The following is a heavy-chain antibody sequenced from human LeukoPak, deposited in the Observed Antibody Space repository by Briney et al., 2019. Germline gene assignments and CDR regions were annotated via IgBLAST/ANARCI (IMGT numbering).Heavy chain of an antibody. CDR3: ARDWSRVLMVYARSLGAFDI. V-gene: IGHV1-2*02. Sequence: GASVKVSCKASGYTFTGYYMHWVRQAPGQGLEWMGWINPNSGGTNYAQKFQGRVTMTRDTSISTAYMELSRLRSDDTAVYYCARDWSRVLMVYARSLGAFDIWGQGTMVTVSS. CDR1: GYTFTGYY. CDR2: INPNSGGT. D-gene: IGHD2-8*01. J-gene: IGHJ3*02.